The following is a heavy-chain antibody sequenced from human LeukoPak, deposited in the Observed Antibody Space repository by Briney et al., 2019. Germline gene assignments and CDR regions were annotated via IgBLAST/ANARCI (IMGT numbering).Heavy chain of an antibody. Sequence: ASVKVSCKASGYTFTGYYMHWVRQAPGQRLEWMGWINPNSGGTNYAQKFQGRVTMTRDTSISTAYMELSRLRSDDTAVYYCASVVVVAANDAFDIWGQGTMVTVSS. CDR2: INPNSGGT. J-gene: IGHJ3*02. CDR1: GYTFTGYY. D-gene: IGHD2-15*01. CDR3: ASVVVVAANDAFDI. V-gene: IGHV1-2*02.